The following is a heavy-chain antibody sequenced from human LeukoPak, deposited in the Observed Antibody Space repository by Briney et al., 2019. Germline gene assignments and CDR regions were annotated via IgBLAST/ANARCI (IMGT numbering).Heavy chain of an antibody. J-gene: IGHJ4*02. D-gene: IGHD5-12*01. CDR1: GFTFNNYW. Sequence: PGGSLRLSCAASGFTFNNYWIHWVRQAPGKGLVWVSHINSDGSSTTYADSVKGRFTISRDNAKNTLYLQMNSLRAEGTAVYYCARVHGYVSGAFDYWGQGSLVTVSS. CDR2: INSDGSST. CDR3: ARVHGYVSGAFDY. V-gene: IGHV3-74*03.